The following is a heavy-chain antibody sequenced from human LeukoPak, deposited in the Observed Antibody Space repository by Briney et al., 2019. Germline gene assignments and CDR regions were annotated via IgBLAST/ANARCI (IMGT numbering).Heavy chain of an antibody. Sequence: PGGSLRLSCAASGFTFSSYGMHWVRQAPGKGLEWVALIWYDGSNKYYGDSVKGRFTISRDNSKNTLYLQMNSLRAEGTAVYYCAREGKTNGYSDGSFDLWGQGTVVTISS. CDR3: AREGKTNGYSDGSFDL. CDR2: IWYDGSNK. V-gene: IGHV3-33*08. J-gene: IGHJ3*01. CDR1: GFTFSSYG. D-gene: IGHD4-17*01.